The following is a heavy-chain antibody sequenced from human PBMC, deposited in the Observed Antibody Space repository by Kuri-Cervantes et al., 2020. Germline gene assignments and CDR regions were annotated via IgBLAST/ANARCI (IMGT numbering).Heavy chain of an antibody. D-gene: IGHD3-10*01. CDR2: ISSSSYI. CDR3: AKGRDYYGSGSYGSSVDY. V-gene: IGHV3-21*04. Sequence: GRSLRPSCAASGFTFSSYSMNWVRRAPGKGMEWVSYISSSSYIDYADSVKGRFTIPRDNAKNSLDLQMTSLRTEDTALYCCAKGRDYYGSGSYGSSVDYWGQGTLVTVSS. J-gene: IGHJ4*03. CDR1: GFTFSSYS.